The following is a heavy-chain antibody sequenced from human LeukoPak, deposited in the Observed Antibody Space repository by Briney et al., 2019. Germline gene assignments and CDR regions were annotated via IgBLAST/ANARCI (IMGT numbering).Heavy chain of an antibody. J-gene: IGHJ4*02. CDR1: GYSFIADY. CDR3: GEWGRYCSWSYFDY. CDR2: INPNSGGT. D-gene: IGHD3-10*01. Sequence: ASVKVSSKTSGYSFIADYLHCGLQAPGHGLEWMGWINPNSGGTNYAQKFQGRVTMTRDTSTSTAYMQLSRLTSDDTAVYYCGEWGRYCSWSYFDYWGQGTQVTVSS. V-gene: IGHV1-2*02.